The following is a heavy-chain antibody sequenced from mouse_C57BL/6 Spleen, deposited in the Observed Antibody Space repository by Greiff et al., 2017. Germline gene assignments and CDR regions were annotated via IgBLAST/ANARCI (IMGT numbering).Heavy chain of an antibody. J-gene: IGHJ1*03. CDR1: GYTFTSYW. V-gene: IGHV1-59*01. CDR3: ARPLITTVVARGYFGG. D-gene: IGHD1-1*01. Sequence: VQLQQPGAELVRPGTSVKLSCKASGYTFTSYWMHWVKQRPGQGLEWIGVIDPSDSYTHYTQKFKGKATLTVDTSSSTAYMPLSSLTSEDSAVYYCARPLITTVVARGYFGGWGTGTTVTVSS. CDR2: IDPSDSYT.